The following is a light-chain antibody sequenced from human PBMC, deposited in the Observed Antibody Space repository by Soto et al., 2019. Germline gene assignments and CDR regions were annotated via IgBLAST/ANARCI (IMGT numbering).Light chain of an antibody. CDR3: QQYKSVSLLT. CDR2: KAS. J-gene: IGKJ4*01. CDR1: RSISNW. V-gene: IGKV1-5*03. Sequence: DIQMTQSPSTLSASVGDRVTITCRASRSISNWLAWYQQRPGKAPKLLIYKASSLESGVPSRFSGSGSGTEFTLTISSLQPDDFATYYCQQYKSVSLLTFGGGTKVDIK.